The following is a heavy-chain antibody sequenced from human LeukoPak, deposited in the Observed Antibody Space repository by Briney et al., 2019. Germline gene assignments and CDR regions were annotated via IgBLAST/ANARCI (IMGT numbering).Heavy chain of an antibody. Sequence: GESLRLSCAASGFTVSSNYMSWVRQAPGKGLEWVSVIYSGGSAYYADSVKGRFTISRDNSKNTLYLQMNSLRVEDTAVYYCARDYYRGAFDIWGRGTMVTVSS. CDR2: IYSGGSA. J-gene: IGHJ3*02. CDR3: ARDYYRGAFDI. D-gene: IGHD3-22*01. CDR1: GFTVSSNY. V-gene: IGHV3-53*01.